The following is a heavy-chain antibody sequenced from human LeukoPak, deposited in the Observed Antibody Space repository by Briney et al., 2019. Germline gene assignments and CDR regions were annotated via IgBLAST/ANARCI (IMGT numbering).Heavy chain of an antibody. V-gene: IGHV3-9*01. CDR3: ARDAWRRAFNYGMDV. J-gene: IGHJ6*02. CDR1: VFIHHDYV. CDR2: ISWSSGNI. D-gene: IGHD5-12*01. Sequence: GGCVSLSCSSSVFIHHDYVLHWVRQPAGKDLEGVAGISWSSGNIGYADSVKGRFTISRDNAENSLHLQMNSLRTEDTALYFCARDAWRRAFNYGMDVWGQGTTVAVSS.